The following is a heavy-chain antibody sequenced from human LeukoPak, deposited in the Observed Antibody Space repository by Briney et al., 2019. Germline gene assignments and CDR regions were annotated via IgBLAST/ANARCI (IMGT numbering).Heavy chain of an antibody. Sequence: GGSLRLSCAASGFTFSSYSMNWVRQAPGKGLEWVSYISSSSSTIYYADSVKGRFTISRDNAKNSLYLQMNSLRAEDTAVYYCARRYNWNVDYWGQGTLVTVSS. D-gene: IGHD1-1*01. CDR3: ARRYNWNVDY. V-gene: IGHV3-48*01. CDR2: ISSSSSTI. J-gene: IGHJ4*02. CDR1: GFTFSSYS.